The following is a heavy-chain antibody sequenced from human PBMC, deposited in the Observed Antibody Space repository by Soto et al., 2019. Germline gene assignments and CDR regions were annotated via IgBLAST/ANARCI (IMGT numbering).Heavy chain of an antibody. CDR2: IDPSDSYA. D-gene: IGHD5-18*01. Sequence: GESLKISCKVSGYSFSSFWITWVRQMPGKGLEWMGRIDPSDSYANYSPSFQGHVTFSADKSINTAYLQWSSLKASDTAMYYCGRVRVDKAEGWFDPWGQGTLVTVSS. V-gene: IGHV5-10-1*01. J-gene: IGHJ5*02. CDR1: GYSFSSFW. CDR3: GRVRVDKAEGWFDP.